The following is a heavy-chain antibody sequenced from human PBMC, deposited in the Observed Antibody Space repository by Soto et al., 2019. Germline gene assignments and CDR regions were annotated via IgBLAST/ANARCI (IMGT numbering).Heavy chain of an antibody. CDR1: GFTFSNAW. CDR3: TTDAFLWFGEPQYYFYY. D-gene: IGHD3-10*01. J-gene: IGHJ4*02. V-gene: IGHV3-15*01. CDR2: IKSKTDGGTT. Sequence: PGGSLRLSCAASGFTFSNAWMSWVRQAPGKGLEWVGRIKSKTDGGTTDYAAPVKGRFTISRDDSKNTLYLQMNSLKTEDTAMYYCTTDAFLWFGEPQYYFYYWGQGTLVPVS.